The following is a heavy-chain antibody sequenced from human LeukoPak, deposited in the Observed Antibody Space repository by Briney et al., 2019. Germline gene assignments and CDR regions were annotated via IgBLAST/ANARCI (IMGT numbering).Heavy chain of an antibody. D-gene: IGHD3/OR15-3a*01. Sequence: GGSLRLSCAASGFTLSDYYMSWIRQAPGKGLEWVSYSSSSGSTIYYADSVKGRFAISRDNAKNSLYLQVNSLRAEDTAVYYCARRRDFIDYWGQGTLVTVSS. CDR1: GFTLSDYY. CDR2: SSSSGSTI. V-gene: IGHV3-11*01. CDR3: ARRRDFIDY. J-gene: IGHJ4*02.